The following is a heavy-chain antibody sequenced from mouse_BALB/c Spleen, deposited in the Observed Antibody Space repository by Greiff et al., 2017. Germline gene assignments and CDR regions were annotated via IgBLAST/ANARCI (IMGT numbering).Heavy chain of an antibody. CDR3: ARPGGTGNYFDY. D-gene: IGHD4-1*01. Sequence: EVMLVESGGGLVQPGGSRKLSCAASGFTFSSFGMHWVRQAPEKGLEWVAYISSGSSTIYYADTVKGRFTISRDNPKNTLFLQMTSLRSEDTAMYYCARPGGTGNYFDYWGQGTTLTVSS. CDR1: GFTFSSFG. V-gene: IGHV5-17*02. J-gene: IGHJ2*01. CDR2: ISSGSSTI.